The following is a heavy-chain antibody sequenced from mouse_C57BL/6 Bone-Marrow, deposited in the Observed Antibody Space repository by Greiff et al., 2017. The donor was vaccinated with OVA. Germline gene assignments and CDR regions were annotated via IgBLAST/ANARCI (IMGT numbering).Heavy chain of an antibody. V-gene: IGHV1-69*01. CDR2: IDPSDSYT. Sequence: QVHVKQPGAELVMPGASVKLSCKASGYTFTSYWMHWVKQRPGQGLEWIGEIDPSDSYTHYNQKFKGKSTLTVDKSSSTAYMQLSSLTSEDSAVYYCARRGYDGNAMDYWGQGTSVTVSS. CDR1: GYTFTSYW. D-gene: IGHD2-2*01. J-gene: IGHJ4*01. CDR3: ARRGYDGNAMDY.